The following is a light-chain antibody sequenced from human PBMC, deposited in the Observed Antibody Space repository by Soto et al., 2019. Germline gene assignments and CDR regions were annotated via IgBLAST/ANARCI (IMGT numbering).Light chain of an antibody. V-gene: IGLV2-14*01. CDR3: SSYTSSSTYV. CDR1: GSDVGGYNY. Sequence: QSALTQPASVSGSPGQSIAISCTGTGSDVGGYNYVSWYQQHPGKAPKLMIYEVSNRPSGVSLRFSGSKSANTASLTISGLQAEDEADYYCSSYTSSSTYVFGAGTKVTVL. CDR2: EVS. J-gene: IGLJ1*01.